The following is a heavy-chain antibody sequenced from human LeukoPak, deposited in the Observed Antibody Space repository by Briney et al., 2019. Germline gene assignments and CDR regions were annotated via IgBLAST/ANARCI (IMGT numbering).Heavy chain of an antibody. V-gene: IGHV3-23*01. CDR1: GFTFSSYA. J-gene: IGHJ3*02. CDR2: ISGSGGST. CDR3: AKGRSGYSSGWHAFDI. Sequence: TGGSLRLSCAASGFTFSSYAMSWVRQAPGKGLEWVSAISGSGGSTYYADSVKGRFTISRDNSKNTLYLQMNSLRAEDTAVYYCAKGRSGYSSGWHAFDIWGQGTMVTVSS. D-gene: IGHD6-19*01.